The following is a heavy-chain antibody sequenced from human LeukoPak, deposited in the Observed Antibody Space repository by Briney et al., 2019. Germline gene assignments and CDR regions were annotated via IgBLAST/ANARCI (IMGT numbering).Heavy chain of an antibody. V-gene: IGHV3-15*01. CDR3: AREPGYSSGL. CDR1: GFTFSNAW. D-gene: IGHD5-12*01. CDR2: IKSKTDGGTT. Sequence: GGSLRLSCAASGFTFSNAWMSWVRQAPGKGLEWVGRIKSKTDGGTTDYAAPVKGRFTISRDDSKNTLYLQMNSLRAEDTAVYYCAREPGYSSGLWGQGTLVTVSS. J-gene: IGHJ4*02.